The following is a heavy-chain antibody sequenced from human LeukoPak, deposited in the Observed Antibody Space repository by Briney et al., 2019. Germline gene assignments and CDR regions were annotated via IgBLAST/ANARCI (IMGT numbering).Heavy chain of an antibody. J-gene: IGHJ4*02. CDR3: ARSAQTVTTFPLDY. D-gene: IGHD4-17*01. Sequence: SETLSLTCTVSGGSISSSSYYWGWIRQHPGQGLEWIGYIYYSGSTYYNPSLQSRVTISVDTSKNQFSLKLSSVTAADTAVYYCARSAQTVTTFPLDYWGQGTLVTVSS. CDR2: IYYSGST. CDR1: GGSISSSSYY. V-gene: IGHV4-31*03.